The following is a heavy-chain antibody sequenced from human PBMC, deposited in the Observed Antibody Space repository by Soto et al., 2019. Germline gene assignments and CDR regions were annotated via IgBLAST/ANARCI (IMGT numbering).Heavy chain of an antibody. V-gene: IGHV1-8*01. Sequence: ASVKVSCKASGYTFTSYDINWVRQATGQGLEWMGWMNPNSGNTGYAQKFQGRVTMTRNTSISTAYMELSSLRSEDTAVYYCARLGLDYYDSSGYYIYGMDVWGQGTTVTVSS. J-gene: IGHJ6*02. D-gene: IGHD3-22*01. CDR2: MNPNSGNT. CDR3: ARLGLDYYDSSGYYIYGMDV. CDR1: GYTFTSYD.